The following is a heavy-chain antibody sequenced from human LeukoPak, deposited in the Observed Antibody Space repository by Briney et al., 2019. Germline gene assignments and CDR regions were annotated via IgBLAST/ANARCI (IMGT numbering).Heavy chain of an antibody. D-gene: IGHD4-17*01. V-gene: IGHV3-30-3*01. J-gene: IGHJ3*02. CDR1: GFTFSSYA. Sequence: GGSLRLSCAASGFTFSSYAMHWVRQAPGKGPEWVAVISYDGSNKYYADSVKGRFTISRDNSKNTLYLQMNSLRAEDTAVYYCARDRGDYGDYRDAFDIWGQGTMVTVSS. CDR2: ISYDGSNK. CDR3: ARDRGDYGDYRDAFDI.